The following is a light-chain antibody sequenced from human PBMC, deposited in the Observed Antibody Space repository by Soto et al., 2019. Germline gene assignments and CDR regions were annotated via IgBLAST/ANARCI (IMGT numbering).Light chain of an antibody. CDR1: QSFSSN. CDR2: GAS. J-gene: IGKJ5*01. Sequence: EIVMTQSPATLSVSPGERATLSCRASQSFSSNLAWYQQKPGQAPTLLIYGASTRATGIPARFSGSGSGTEFTLTISSLQSEDFAVYYCQQYKNWPPITFGQGTRLEIK. CDR3: QQYKNWPPIT. V-gene: IGKV3-15*01.